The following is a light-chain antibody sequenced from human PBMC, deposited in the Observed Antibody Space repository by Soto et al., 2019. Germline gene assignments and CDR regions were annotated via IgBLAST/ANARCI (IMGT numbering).Light chain of an antibody. CDR2: GAS. J-gene: IGKJ4*01. CDR3: QQYGSSPRLT. CDR1: QSVSSSY. Sequence: EIVLTQSPGTLSLSPGERATLSCRASQSVSSSYLAWYQQKPGQAPRLLIYGASSRATGIPDRFSGSGSGTELTVTISRLEPEDFAVYYCQQYGSSPRLTFGGGTKVEIK. V-gene: IGKV3-20*01.